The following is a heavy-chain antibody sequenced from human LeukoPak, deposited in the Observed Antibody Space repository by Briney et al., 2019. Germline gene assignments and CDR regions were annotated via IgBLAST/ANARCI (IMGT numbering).Heavy chain of an antibody. J-gene: IGHJ6*03. CDR2: VNSDGTGT. Sequence: GGSLRLSCAASGFTFSSYRMHWVRQAPGKGLVWVSRVNSDGTGTTYADSVEGRFTISRDNAKNTVYLQMNSLRAEDTAIHYCIRTLIVATSPYMDVWGKGTTVTVSS. CDR3: IRTLIVATSPYMDV. D-gene: IGHD5-12*01. V-gene: IGHV3-74*01. CDR1: GFTFSSYR.